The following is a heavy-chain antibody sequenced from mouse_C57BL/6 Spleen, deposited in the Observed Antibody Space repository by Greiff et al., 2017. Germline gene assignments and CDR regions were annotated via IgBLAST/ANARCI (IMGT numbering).Heavy chain of an antibody. CDR3: ARWGDGRSYAMDY. D-gene: IGHD1-1*01. V-gene: IGHV1-4*01. Sequence: VQLQQSGAELARPGASVKMSCKASGYTFTSYTMHWVKQRPGQGLEWIGYINPSSGYTKYNQKFKDKATLTADKSSSTAYMQLSSLTSEDSAVYYCARWGDGRSYAMDYWGQGTSVTVSS. CDR1: GYTFTSYT. J-gene: IGHJ4*01. CDR2: INPSSGYT.